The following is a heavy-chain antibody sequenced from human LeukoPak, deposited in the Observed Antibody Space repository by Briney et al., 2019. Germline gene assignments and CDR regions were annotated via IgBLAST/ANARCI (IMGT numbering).Heavy chain of an antibody. D-gene: IGHD2-21*01. CDR1: GGSISSGGYY. CDR3: ARDKDGELFH. Sequence: PSQTLSLTCTVSGGSISSGGYYWSWIRQHPGKGLEWIGYIYYSGSTYYNPSLKSRVTISVDRSKNQFSLKLSSVTAADTAVYYCARDKDGELFHWGQGTLVTVSS. V-gene: IGHV4-31*03. CDR2: IYYSGST. J-gene: IGHJ4*02.